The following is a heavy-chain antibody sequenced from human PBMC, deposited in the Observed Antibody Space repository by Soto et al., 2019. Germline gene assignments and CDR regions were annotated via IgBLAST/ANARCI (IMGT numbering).Heavy chain of an antibody. CDR2: ISTSGSTI. D-gene: IGHD2-2*01. V-gene: IGHV3-48*03. CDR3: VRGRPYCSGSRCKGMDV. J-gene: IGHJ6*02. CDR1: GFTFLDFE. Sequence: EVQLVESGGGLVQPGGSLRLSCATSGFTFLDFEMNWVRQAPGKGLEWLSYISTSGSTIYYGDSVKGRFTISRDNAKNSMSLLMNSLRAEDTAIYYCVRGRPYCSGSRCKGMDVWGPGTTVTVSS.